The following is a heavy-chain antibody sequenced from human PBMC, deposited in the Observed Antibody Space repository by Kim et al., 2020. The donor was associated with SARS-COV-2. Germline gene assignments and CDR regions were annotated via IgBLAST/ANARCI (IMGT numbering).Heavy chain of an antibody. CDR1: GFTFSTYA. CDR3: AKTPYSSSYFYFDY. J-gene: IGHJ4*02. D-gene: IGHD6-13*01. Sequence: GGSLRLSCAASGFTFSTYAMSWVRQAPGKGLEWLSNISGSGGSTYYAVSVKGRFTISRDNSKNTLSLQMNSLRDEDTGVYYCAKTPYSSSYFYFDYWGQG. CDR2: ISGSGGST. V-gene: IGHV3-23*01.